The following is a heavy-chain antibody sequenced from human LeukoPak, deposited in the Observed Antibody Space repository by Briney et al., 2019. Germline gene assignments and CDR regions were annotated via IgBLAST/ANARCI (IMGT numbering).Heavy chain of an antibody. CDR3: ARTYGRSGFDP. Sequence: SETLSLTCAVYGVSFSGYYWSWIRQPPGKGPEWIGEINHSGSTNYNPSLKSRVTISVDTSKNQFSLKLSSVTAADTAVYYCARTYGRSGFDPWGQGTLVTVSS. CDR1: GVSFSGYY. CDR2: INHSGST. J-gene: IGHJ5*02. D-gene: IGHD4-17*01. V-gene: IGHV4-34*01.